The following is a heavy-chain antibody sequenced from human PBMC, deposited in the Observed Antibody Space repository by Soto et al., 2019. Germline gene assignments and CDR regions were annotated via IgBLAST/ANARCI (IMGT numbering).Heavy chain of an antibody. D-gene: IGHD3-22*01. CDR3: ARAPQPVDITMIVVVIPPDY. Sequence: ASVKVSCKASGYTFTGYYMHWVRQAPGQGLEWMGWINPNSGGTNYAQKFQGRVTMTRDTSISTAYMELSRLRSDDTAVYYCARAPQPVDITMIVVVIPPDYWRQGTLVTVSS. V-gene: IGHV1-2*02. CDR2: INPNSGGT. CDR1: GYTFTGYY. J-gene: IGHJ4*02.